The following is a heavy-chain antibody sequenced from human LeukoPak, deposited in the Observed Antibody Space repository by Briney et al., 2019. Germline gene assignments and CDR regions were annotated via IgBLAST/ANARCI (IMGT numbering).Heavy chain of an antibody. J-gene: IGHJ4*02. CDR1: GFTFSDYY. CDR3: AKEINYDSSGYYTN. Sequence: GGSLRLSCAASGFTFSDYYMSWIRQAPGKGLEWVSAISGSGGSTYYADSVKGRFTISRDNSKNTLYLQMNSLRAEDTAVYYCAKEINYDSSGYYTNWGQGTLVTVSS. V-gene: IGHV3-23*01. D-gene: IGHD3-22*01. CDR2: ISGSGGST.